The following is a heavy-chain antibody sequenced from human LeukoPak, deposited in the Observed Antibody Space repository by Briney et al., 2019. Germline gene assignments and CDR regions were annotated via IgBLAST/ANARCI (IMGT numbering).Heavy chain of an antibody. CDR3: ARGYSSVSPYFDY. CDR1: GGSISSGDYY. Sequence: PSETLSLTCTVSGGSISSGDYYWSWIRQPPGKGLEWIGYIYYSGSTNYNPSLKSRVTISVDTSKNQFSLKLSSVTAADTAVYYCARGYSSVSPYFDYWGQGTLVTVSS. CDR2: IYYSGST. V-gene: IGHV4-30-4*01. D-gene: IGHD6-19*01. J-gene: IGHJ4*02.